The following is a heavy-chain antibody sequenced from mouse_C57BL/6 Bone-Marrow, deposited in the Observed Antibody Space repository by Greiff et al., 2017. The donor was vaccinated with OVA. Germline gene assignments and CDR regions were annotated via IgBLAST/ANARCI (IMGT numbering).Heavy chain of an antibody. Sequence: VQLQPSGAELVRPGASVTLSCKASGYTFTDYEMHWVKQTPVHGLEWIGAIDPETGGTAYNQKFTGKAILTADKSSSTAYMELRSLTSEDSAVYYCTRGADYSNYPYFDYWGQGTTLTVSS. D-gene: IGHD2-5*01. CDR2: IDPETGGT. CDR1: GYTFTDYE. J-gene: IGHJ2*01. V-gene: IGHV1-15*01. CDR3: TRGADYSNYPYFDY.